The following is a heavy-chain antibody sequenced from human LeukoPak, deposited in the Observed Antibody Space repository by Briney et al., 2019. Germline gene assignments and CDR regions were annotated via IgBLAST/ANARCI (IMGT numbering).Heavy chain of an antibody. CDR2: ISGDGCST. D-gene: IGHD6-19*01. V-gene: IGHV3-43*02. J-gene: IGHJ3*02. Sequence: GGTLRLSCAASGVTFDDYAMDGGREAPGEGVGRVSRISGDGCSTYYSLSVKPPFTLSRDNSQNSLYLQMNSLRTDDTALYYCAKEGALGIAVRHHAFDISAQGTMVTVSS. CDR1: GVTFDDYA. CDR3: AKEGALGIAVRHHAFDI.